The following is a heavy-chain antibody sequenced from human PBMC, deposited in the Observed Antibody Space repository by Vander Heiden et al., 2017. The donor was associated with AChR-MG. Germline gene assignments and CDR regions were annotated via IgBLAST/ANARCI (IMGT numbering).Heavy chain of an antibody. D-gene: IGHD2-15*01. V-gene: IGHV1-46*01. Sequence: QVQLVQSGAEVKKPGASVKVSCKASGYTFTSYYMHWVRQATGQGLEWMGIINPSGGSTSYAQKFQGRVTMTRDTSTSTVYMELSSLRSEDTAVYYCARRGVVVAATRYYYYGMDVWGQGTTVTVSS. CDR3: ARRGVVVAATRYYYYGMDV. CDR2: INPSGGST. J-gene: IGHJ6*02. CDR1: GYTFTSYY.